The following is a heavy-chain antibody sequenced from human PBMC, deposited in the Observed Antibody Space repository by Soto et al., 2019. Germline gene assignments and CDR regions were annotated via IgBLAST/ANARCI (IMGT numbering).Heavy chain of an antibody. D-gene: IGHD1-26*01. CDR1: GFRLDSFA. V-gene: IGHV3-30-3*01. J-gene: IGHJ4*02. CDR3: ARIMGGTYFDS. CDR2: ISYDGVNK. Sequence: VQLLESGGGVVQPGRSLRLSCAASGFRLDSFAMHWVRQAPGKGLEWVALISYDGVNKYYADSVKGRFTVSSDHSTNTLFLHINTLRAEDAAVYYCARIMGGTYFDSWGQGTQVTVSS.